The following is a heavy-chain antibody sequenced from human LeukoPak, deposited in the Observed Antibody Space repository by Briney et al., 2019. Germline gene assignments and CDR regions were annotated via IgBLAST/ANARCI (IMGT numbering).Heavy chain of an antibody. CDR2: ISGDGGST. CDR1: GFPLDHYA. V-gene: IGHV3-43*02. J-gene: IGHJ4*02. D-gene: IGHD6-19*01. CDR3: AKEPYSSGWYPFDY. Sequence: GRSPRLPRAASGFPLDHYAMHWARPPPGKGLEWVSLISGDGGSTYYADSEKGRFAISRENSKNSLYLQMNSLRTEDTALYYCAKEPYSSGWYPFDYWGQGTLVTVSS.